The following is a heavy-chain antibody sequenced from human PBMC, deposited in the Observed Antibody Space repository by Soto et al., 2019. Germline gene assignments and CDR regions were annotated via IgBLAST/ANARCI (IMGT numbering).Heavy chain of an antibody. Sequence: SETLSLTCTVSGGSISSYYWSWIRQPPGKGLEWIGYIYYSGSTNYNPSLKSRVTISVDTSKNQFSLKLSSVTAADTAVYYCARGPALIAAAGTEMFGYWGQGTLVTVSS. D-gene: IGHD6-13*01. CDR2: IYYSGST. J-gene: IGHJ4*02. CDR3: ARGPALIAAAGTEMFGY. V-gene: IGHV4-59*01. CDR1: GGSISSYY.